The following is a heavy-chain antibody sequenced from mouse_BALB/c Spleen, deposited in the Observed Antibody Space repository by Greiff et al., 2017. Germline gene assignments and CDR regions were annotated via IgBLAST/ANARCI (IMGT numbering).Heavy chain of an antibody. J-gene: IGHJ4*01. D-gene: IGHD5-2*01. V-gene: IGHV5-6*01. Sequence: EVLLVESGGDLVKPGGSLKLSCAASGFTFSSYGMSWVRQTPDKRLEWVATISSGGSYTYYPDSVKGRFTISRDNAKNTLYLQMSSLKSEDTAMYYCARHEYHADAMDYWGQGTSVTVSS. CDR1: GFTFSSYG. CDR2: ISSGGSYT. CDR3: ARHEYHADAMDY.